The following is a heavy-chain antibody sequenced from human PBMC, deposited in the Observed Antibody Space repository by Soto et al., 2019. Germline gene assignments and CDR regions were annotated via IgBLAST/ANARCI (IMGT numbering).Heavy chain of an antibody. CDR3: AREGYERGLNWFDP. V-gene: IGHV4-34*01. Sequence: SETLSLTCAVYGGSFSGYYWSWIRQPPGKGLEWIGEINHSGSTNYNPSLKSRVTISVDTSKNQFSLKLSSVTAADTAVYYCAREGYERGLNWFDPWGQGTLVTVSS. CDR2: INHSGST. D-gene: IGHD2-2*01. J-gene: IGHJ5*02. CDR1: GGSFSGYY.